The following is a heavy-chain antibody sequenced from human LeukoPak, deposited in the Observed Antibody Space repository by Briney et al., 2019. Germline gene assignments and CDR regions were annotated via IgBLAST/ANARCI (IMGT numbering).Heavy chain of an antibody. CDR2: ISYDGSNK. CDR1: GFTFSSYG. Sequence: PGRSLRLSCAASGFTFSSYGMHWVRQAPGKGLEWVAVISYDGSNKYYADSVKGRFTISRDNSKNTLYLQMNSLRAEDTAVYYCAKDLSAAIVVVPVFDYWGQGTLVTVSS. J-gene: IGHJ4*02. D-gene: IGHD2-15*01. V-gene: IGHV3-30*18. CDR3: AKDLSAAIVVVPVFDY.